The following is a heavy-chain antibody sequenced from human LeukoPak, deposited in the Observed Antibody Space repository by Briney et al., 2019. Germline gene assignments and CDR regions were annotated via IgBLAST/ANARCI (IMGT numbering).Heavy chain of an antibody. D-gene: IGHD3-22*01. Sequence: PGGSLRLSCAASGFTFSSHALGWVRQTPGKGLEWISNLSAGGITLYADSVKGRFTISRDNYKNTLYLQMTGLRAEDTALYFCVYYDSSGYEYGRLRYWGRGTPAIVSS. J-gene: IGHJ4*02. CDR2: LSAGGIT. CDR3: VYYDSSGYEYGRLRY. V-gene: IGHV3-23*01. CDR1: GFTFSSHA.